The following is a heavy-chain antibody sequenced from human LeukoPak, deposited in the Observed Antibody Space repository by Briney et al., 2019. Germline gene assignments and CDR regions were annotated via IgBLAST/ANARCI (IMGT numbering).Heavy chain of an antibody. V-gene: IGHV3-53*01. Sequence: GGSLRLSCAASGFTFGSSWMIWVRQAPGKGLEWVSVIYSGGSTYYADSVKGRFTISRDNSKNTLYLQMNSLRAEDTAVYYCARGEWLDYFDYWGQGTLVTVSS. D-gene: IGHD6-19*01. J-gene: IGHJ4*02. CDR3: ARGEWLDYFDY. CDR1: GFTFGSSW. CDR2: IYSGGST.